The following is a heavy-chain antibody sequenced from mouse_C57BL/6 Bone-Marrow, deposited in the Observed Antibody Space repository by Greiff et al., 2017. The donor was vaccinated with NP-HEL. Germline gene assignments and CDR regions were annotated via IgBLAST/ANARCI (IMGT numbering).Heavy chain of an antibody. V-gene: IGHV3-6*01. CDR1: GYSITSGYY. CDR2: ISYDGSN. D-gene: IGHD1-1*01. J-gene: IGHJ3*01. Sequence: DVKLQESGPGLVKPSQSLSLTCSVTGYSITSGYYWNWIRQFPGNKLEWMGYISYDGSNNYNPSLKNRISITRDTSKNQFFLKLNSVTTEDTATYYCSSPLYYYGSSYEGFAYWGQGTLVTVSA. CDR3: SSPLYYYGSSYEGFAY.